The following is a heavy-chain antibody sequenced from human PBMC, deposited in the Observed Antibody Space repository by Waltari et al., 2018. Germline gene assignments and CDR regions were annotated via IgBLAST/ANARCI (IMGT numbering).Heavy chain of an antibody. CDR3: ARNAGDPDADY. CDR2: IYYSGRT. J-gene: IGHJ4*02. CDR1: GGSISSSSYY. Sequence: QLQLQESGPGLVTPSETLSLTCTVSGGSISSSSYYWGWIRQPPGKGLQCIGSIYYSGRTYYNPSRKSRVSISVETSKNQLSLKLSSVTAADTAVYYCARNAGDPDADYWGQGTLVTVSS. V-gene: IGHV4-39*07. D-gene: IGHD7-27*01.